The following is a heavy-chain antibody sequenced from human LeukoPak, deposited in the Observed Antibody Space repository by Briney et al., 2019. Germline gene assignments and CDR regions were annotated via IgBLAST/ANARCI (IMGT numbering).Heavy chain of an antibody. CDR2: INPSGGST. J-gene: IGHJ5*02. Sequence: ASVKVSCKASGYTFTGYYMHWVRQAPGQGLEWMGIINPSGGSTSYAQKFQGRVTMTRDTSTSTVYMELSSLRSEDTAVYYCAREEGAYGDYGDWFDPGAREPWSPSPQ. D-gene: IGHD4-17*01. CDR3: AREEGAYGDYGDWFDP. V-gene: IGHV1-46*03. CDR1: GYTFTGYY.